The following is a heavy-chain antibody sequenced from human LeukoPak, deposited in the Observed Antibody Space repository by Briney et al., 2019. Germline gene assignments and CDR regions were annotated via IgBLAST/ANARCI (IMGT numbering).Heavy chain of an antibody. V-gene: IGHV3-30*02. J-gene: IGHJ5*02. CDR1: GFTFSNTG. CDR3: AKEGRWFDP. Sequence: GGSLRLSYVASGFTFSNTGMHWVRQAPGKGLEWVAFILSDGSNKYYADSVKGRFTISRDISRNTLYLQMNSLRVEDTALYYCAKEGRWFDPWGQGTLVTVSS. CDR2: ILSDGSNK.